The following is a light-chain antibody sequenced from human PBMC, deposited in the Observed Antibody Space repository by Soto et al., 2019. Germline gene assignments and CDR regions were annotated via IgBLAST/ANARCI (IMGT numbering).Light chain of an antibody. CDR2: WAS. V-gene: IGKV4-1*01. CDR3: QQYYSTPIT. Sequence: DIVMTQSPDSLAVSLGERATINCKSSQTVFYSSNTKDYLAWYQQQPGQPPKLLIYWASTRESGVPDRFSGSGYGTDFTLTISSLQAEDVAVYYCQQYYSTPITFGPGTKVDIK. CDR1: QTVFYSSNTKDY. J-gene: IGKJ3*01.